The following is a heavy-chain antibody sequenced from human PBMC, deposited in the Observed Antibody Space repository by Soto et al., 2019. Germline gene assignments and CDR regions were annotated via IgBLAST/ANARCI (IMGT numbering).Heavy chain of an antibody. CDR3: AKGQGVGGIYSLDY. D-gene: IGHD1-26*01. J-gene: IGHJ4*02. V-gene: IGHV3-23*01. CDR1: GFTFSGYA. CDR2: ISASGVNT. Sequence: GGSLRLSCAASGFTFSGYAMSWVRQAPGKGLEWVSTISASGVNTYYADPAKGRFTISRDNSNNTQYLQMNSLRVEDTAVYYCAKGQGVGGIYSLDYWGQGALVTVSS.